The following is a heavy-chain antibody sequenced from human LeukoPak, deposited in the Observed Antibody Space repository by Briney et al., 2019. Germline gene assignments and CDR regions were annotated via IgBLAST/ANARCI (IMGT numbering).Heavy chain of an antibody. CDR2: ISSSSSYI. J-gene: IGHJ5*02. Sequence: PGGSLRLSCAASGFTFSSYSMNWVRQAPGKGLEWVSPISSSSSYIYYADSVKGRFTISRDNAQNSLYLQMNSPRAEDTAVYYCARAVEYNWFDPWGQGTLVTVSS. CDR1: GFTFSSYS. CDR3: ARAVEYNWFDP. V-gene: IGHV3-21*01.